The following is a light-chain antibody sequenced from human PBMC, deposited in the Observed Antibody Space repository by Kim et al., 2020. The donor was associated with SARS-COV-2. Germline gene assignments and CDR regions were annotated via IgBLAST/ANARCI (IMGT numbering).Light chain of an antibody. CDR2: GAS. J-gene: IGKJ4*01. Sequence: EIVMTQSSVTLSVLPGERVTLSCRASQSASHYLAWYQQRPGQAPRLLIYGASTRATGIPARFSGSGSETEFTLIISSLQSEDFAVYYCQQYNKWPLTFGGGTKVDIK. V-gene: IGKV3-15*01. CDR3: QQYNKWPLT. CDR1: QSASHY.